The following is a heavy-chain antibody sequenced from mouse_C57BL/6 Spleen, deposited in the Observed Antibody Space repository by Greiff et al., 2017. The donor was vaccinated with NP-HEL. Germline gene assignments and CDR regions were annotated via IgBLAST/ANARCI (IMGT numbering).Heavy chain of an antibody. Sequence: LQESGAELARPGASVKLSCKASGYTFTSYGISWVKQRTGQGLEWIGEIYPRSGNTYYNEKFKGKATLTADKSSSTAYMELRSLTSEDSAVYFCARDYGSTSYYFDYWGQGTTLTVSS. D-gene: IGHD1-1*01. V-gene: IGHV1-81*01. CDR2: IYPRSGNT. CDR3: ARDYGSTSYYFDY. CDR1: GYTFTSYG. J-gene: IGHJ2*01.